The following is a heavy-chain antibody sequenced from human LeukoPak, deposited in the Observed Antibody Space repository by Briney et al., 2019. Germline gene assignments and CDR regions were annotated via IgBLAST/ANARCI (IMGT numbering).Heavy chain of an antibody. CDR1: GFAFSIYA. CDR3: AKGTGSGWSYFDY. V-gene: IGHV3-23*01. Sequence: GGSLRLSCAASGFAFSIYAMSWVRQAPGKGLEWVSVISGSGDSTYHADSVKGRFIISRDDSKSTVYLQMDSLRAEDTAVYYCAKGTGSGWSYFDYWGQGTLVTVSS. D-gene: IGHD6-25*01. CDR2: ISGSGDST. J-gene: IGHJ4*02.